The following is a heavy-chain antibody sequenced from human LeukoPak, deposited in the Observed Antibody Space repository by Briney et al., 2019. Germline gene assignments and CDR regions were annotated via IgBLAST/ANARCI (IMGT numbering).Heavy chain of an antibody. CDR3: VRSGGNVVTRLFDY. Sequence: SETLSLTCTVSGGSISRYSWSSIRQPPGKGLEWIGYIYYSGSTNYNPSLKSRVTISVDTSKNQFSLKQSSVTAASTAVCYCVRSGGNVVTRLFDYWGQGTLVTVSS. CDR1: GGSISRYS. J-gene: IGHJ4*02. D-gene: IGHD2-15*01. V-gene: IGHV4-59*12. CDR2: IYYSGST.